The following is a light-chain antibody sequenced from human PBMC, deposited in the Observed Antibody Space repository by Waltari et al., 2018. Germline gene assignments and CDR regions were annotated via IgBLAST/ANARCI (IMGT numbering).Light chain of an antibody. Sequence: QSALTQPASVSGSPGQSITISCTGTSSDVGSHNYVSWYQQHPGNAPKLLISDVDKRPSGVSFRFSGSKSGNTASLTISGLQPEDDADYYCSSYANSDTWVFGGGTKLTVL. J-gene: IGLJ3*02. CDR3: SSYANSDTWV. CDR1: SSDVGSHNY. CDR2: DVD. V-gene: IGLV2-14*03.